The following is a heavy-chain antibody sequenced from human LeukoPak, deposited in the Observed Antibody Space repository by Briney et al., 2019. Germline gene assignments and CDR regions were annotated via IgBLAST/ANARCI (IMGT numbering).Heavy chain of an antibody. V-gene: IGHV4-34*01. CDR1: GGSISSYY. Sequence: PSETLSLTCTVSGGSISSYYWSWIRQPPGKGLEWIGEINHSGSTNYNPSLKSRATISVDTSKNQFSLKLSSVTAADTAVYYCARVEFIAAAADYWGQGTLVTVSS. D-gene: IGHD6-13*01. CDR2: INHSGST. J-gene: IGHJ4*02. CDR3: ARVEFIAAAADY.